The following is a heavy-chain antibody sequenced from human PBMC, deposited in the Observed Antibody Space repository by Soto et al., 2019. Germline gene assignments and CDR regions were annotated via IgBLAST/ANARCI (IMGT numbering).Heavy chain of an antibody. CDR1: ASSISNHY. CDR2: MYYNGNI. D-gene: IGHD3-16*01. CDR3: ASGGNWFDR. Sequence: SQRRSLTLTLAASSISNHYWAWVRQSPEKGLEWIGYMYYNGNINYKPYLKSRVNISIGTSKNKFSLTLKSVTAADTAVYYCASGGNWFDRWGQGGLVTVSS. J-gene: IGHJ5*02. V-gene: IGHV4-59*11.